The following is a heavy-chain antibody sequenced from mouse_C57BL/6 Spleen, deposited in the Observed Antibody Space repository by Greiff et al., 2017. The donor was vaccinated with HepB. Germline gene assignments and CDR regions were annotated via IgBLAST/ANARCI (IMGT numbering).Heavy chain of an antibody. CDR3: AREEYYSNPWFAY. CDR1: GYTFTDYN. CDR2: INPNNGGT. D-gene: IGHD2-5*01. Sequence: EVQLQHSGPELVKPGASVKIPCKASGYTFTDYNMDWVKQSHGKSLEWIGDINPNNGGTSYNQKFKGKATLTVDKSSSTAYMELLSLTAEDTAVYYCAREEYYSNPWFAYWGQGTLVTVSS. V-gene: IGHV1-18*01. J-gene: IGHJ3*01.